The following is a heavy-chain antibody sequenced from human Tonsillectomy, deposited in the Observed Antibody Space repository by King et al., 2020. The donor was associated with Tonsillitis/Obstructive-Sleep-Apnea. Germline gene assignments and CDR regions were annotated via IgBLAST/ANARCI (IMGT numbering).Heavy chain of an antibody. Sequence: QLQESGPGLVKPSETLSLTCTVSGGSISSYYWSWIRQPPGKGLEWIGYIDYSGSSNYNPSLKSRVTMSVDTSKNQFSLRLSSVTAADTAVYYCSREGDDAFDIWGQGTMVTVSS. CDR2: IDYSGSS. CDR3: SREGDDAFDI. CDR1: GGSISSYY. D-gene: IGHD3-16*01. V-gene: IGHV4-59*01. J-gene: IGHJ3*02.